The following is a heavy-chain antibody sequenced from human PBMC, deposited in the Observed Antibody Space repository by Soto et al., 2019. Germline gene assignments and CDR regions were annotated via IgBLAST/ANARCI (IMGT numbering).Heavy chain of an antibody. CDR1: GGSVSSRSHF. Sequence: QVQLQESGPGVVKPSDTLSVTCTVSGGSVSSRSHFWSWIRQPPVGVLQWIGYIYYTGNTNYSPSLKSRATLSVDTSRKQFSLRLTSVTAADTAIYYCARYDAESGSNKLDPWGQGTLVTVSS. CDR2: IYYTGNT. CDR3: ARYDAESGSNKLDP. V-gene: IGHV4-61*01. D-gene: IGHD5-12*01. J-gene: IGHJ5*02.